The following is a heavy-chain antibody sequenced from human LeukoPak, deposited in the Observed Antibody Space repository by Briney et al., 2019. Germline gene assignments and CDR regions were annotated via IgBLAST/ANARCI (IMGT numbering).Heavy chain of an antibody. Sequence: PGGSLRLSCAASGFTFSSYAMSWVRQAPGKGLEWVSAISGSGGSTYYADSVKGRFTISRDNSKNTLYLQMNSLRAEDTAVYYCAKVQLPYSYGKGYYFDYWGQGTLVTVSS. CDR1: GFTFSSYA. D-gene: IGHD5-18*01. J-gene: IGHJ4*02. CDR2: ISGSGGST. CDR3: AKVQLPYSYGKGYYFDY. V-gene: IGHV3-23*01.